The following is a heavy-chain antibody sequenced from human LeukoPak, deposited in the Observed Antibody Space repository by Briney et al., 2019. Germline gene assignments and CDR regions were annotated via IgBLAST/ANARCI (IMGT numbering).Heavy chain of an antibody. CDR2: IRSKANSYAT. V-gene: IGHV3-73*01. CDR1: GFTFSGSA. J-gene: IGHJ4*02. D-gene: IGHD3-3*01. Sequence: PGGSLRLSCAASGFTFSGSAMHWVRQASGKGLEWVGRIRSKANSYATAYAASVKGRFTISRDDSKNTAYLQMNSLKTEDTAVYYCTRGEGLYDFWSGFYGDWGQGTLVTVSS. CDR3: TRGEGLYDFWSGFYGD.